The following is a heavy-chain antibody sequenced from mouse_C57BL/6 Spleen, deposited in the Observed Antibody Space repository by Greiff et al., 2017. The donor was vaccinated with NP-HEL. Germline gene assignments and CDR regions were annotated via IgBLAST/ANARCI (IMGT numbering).Heavy chain of an antibody. J-gene: IGHJ2*01. Sequence: VQLQQSGPVLVKPGASVKMSCKASGYTFTDYYMNWVKQSHGKSLEWIGVINPYNGGTSYDQKFKGKATLTVDKSSSTAYMELNSLTSEDSAVYYCAANWDYFDYWGQGTTLTVSS. D-gene: IGHD4-1*01. V-gene: IGHV1-19*01. CDR1: GYTFTDYY. CDR3: AANWDYFDY. CDR2: INPYNGGT.